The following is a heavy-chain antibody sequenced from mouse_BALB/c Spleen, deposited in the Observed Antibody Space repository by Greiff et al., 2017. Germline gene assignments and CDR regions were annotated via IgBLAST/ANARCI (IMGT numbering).Heavy chain of an antibody. J-gene: IGHJ4*01. V-gene: IGHV5-6-4*01. CDR1: GFTFSSYT. D-gene: IGHD4-1*01. Sequence: EVHLVESGGGLVKPGGSLKLSCAASGFTFSSYTMSWVRQTPEKRLEWVATISSGGSYTYYPDSVKGRFTISRDNAKNTLYLQMSSLKSEDTAMYYCTRGGTLTGTGAMDYWGQGTSVTVSS. CDR3: TRGGTLTGTGAMDY. CDR2: ISSGGSYT.